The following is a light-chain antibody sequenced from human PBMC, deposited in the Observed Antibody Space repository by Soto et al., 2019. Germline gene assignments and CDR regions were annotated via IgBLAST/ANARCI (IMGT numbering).Light chain of an antibody. CDR1: QSVTSNS. J-gene: IGKJ1*01. Sequence: NGLTQAPSTLSLSAGERDTLSCRANQSVTSNSLAWYQQKPGQAPRVLIYAASSRATGIPDRFSGSGSGTDFTLTISRLEPEDFAVYYCQQYGISPRTFGQGTKVDIK. CDR2: AAS. CDR3: QQYGISPRT. V-gene: IGKV3-20*01.